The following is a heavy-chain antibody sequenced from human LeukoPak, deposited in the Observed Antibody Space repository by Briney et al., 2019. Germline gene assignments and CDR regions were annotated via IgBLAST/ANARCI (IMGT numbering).Heavy chain of an antibody. CDR3: ASGAVVTAFGHAFDI. CDR2: IYYSGST. CDR1: GGSISSYY. V-gene: IGHV4-59*01. D-gene: IGHD2-21*02. Sequence: SETLSLTCTVSGGSISSYYWSWIRQPPGKGLEWIGYIYYSGSTNYNPSLKSRVTISVDTSKNQFSLKLSSVTAADTAVYYCASGAVVTAFGHAFDIWGQGTMVTVSS. J-gene: IGHJ3*02.